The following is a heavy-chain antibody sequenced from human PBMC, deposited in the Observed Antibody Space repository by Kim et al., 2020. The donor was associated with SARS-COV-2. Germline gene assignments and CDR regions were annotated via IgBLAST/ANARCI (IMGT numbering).Heavy chain of an antibody. CDR3: ARAPNDFWSGYPYYFYY. CDR2: IYYSGNT. V-gene: IGHV4-61*01. D-gene: IGHD3-3*01. J-gene: IGHJ4*02. Sequence: SETLSLTCTVSGGSVSSGSYFWSWIRQPPGKGLEWIGYIYYSGNTNYNPSLKSRVTMSVDTSKNQFSLKLRSVTAADTAVYYSARAPNDFWSGYPYYFYYWGQGTLVTVSS. CDR1: GGSVSSGSYF.